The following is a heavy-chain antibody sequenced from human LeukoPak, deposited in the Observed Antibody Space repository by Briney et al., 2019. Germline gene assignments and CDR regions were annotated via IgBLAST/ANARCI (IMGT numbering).Heavy chain of an antibody. CDR2: FDPEDGET. J-gene: IGHJ3*02. Sequence: ASVKVSCKVSGYTLTELSMHCVPHTPGKGLEWMGGFDPEDGETIYAQKFQGRVTMTEDTSTDTAYMELSSLRSEDTAVYYCATTVTPHAFDIWGQGTMVTVSS. CDR3: ATTVTPHAFDI. D-gene: IGHD4-17*01. CDR1: GYTLTELS. V-gene: IGHV1-24*01.